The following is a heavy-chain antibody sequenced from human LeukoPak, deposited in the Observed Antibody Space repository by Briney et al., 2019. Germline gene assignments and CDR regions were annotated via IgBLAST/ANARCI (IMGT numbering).Heavy chain of an antibody. D-gene: IGHD3-16*01. CDR3: ARGGGTLDY. V-gene: IGHV4-59*01. CDR2: IYDSGKT. J-gene: IGHJ4*02. Sequence: PSETLSLTCTVSGDSISSYYWSWIRQPPGKGLEWIGYIYDSGKTTYNASLISRVTISVDTSKNQFSLKLTSVTPADTAVYYRARGGGTLDYWGQGTLVTVSS. CDR1: GDSISSYY.